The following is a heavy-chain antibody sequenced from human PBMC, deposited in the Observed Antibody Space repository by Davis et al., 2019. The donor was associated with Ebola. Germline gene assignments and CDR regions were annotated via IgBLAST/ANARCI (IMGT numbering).Heavy chain of an antibody. Sequence: SETLSLTCTVSGASISFYYWSWIRQPPGKGLEWIGYIYYSGSTNYNPSLKSRVTISVDTPKNQFSLKLSSVTAADTAVYYCARGPTRYYFDYWPGKPGHRLL. J-gene: IGHJ4*02. CDR2: IYYSGST. CDR3: ARGPTRYYFDY. CDR1: GASISFYY. V-gene: IGHV4-59*01.